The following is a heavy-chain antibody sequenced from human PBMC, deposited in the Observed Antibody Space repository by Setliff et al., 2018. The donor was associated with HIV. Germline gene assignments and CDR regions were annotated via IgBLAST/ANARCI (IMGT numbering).Heavy chain of an antibody. CDR3: ARGPLVVPTHYYMDL. CDR2: ISPGGGRT. CDR1: GYSFTNYY. J-gene: IGHJ6*03. V-gene: IGHV1-46*01. Sequence: ASVKVSCKASGYSFTNYYINWVRQAPGQGLEWMGKISPGGGRTSKEQKFQGRFTMTRDTSTSTVYMELSSLRSEDTAVYYCARGPLVVPTHYYMDLWGKGTTVTSP. D-gene: IGHD3-22*01.